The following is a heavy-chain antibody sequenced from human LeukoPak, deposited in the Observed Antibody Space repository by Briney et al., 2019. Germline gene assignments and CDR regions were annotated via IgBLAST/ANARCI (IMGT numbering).Heavy chain of an antibody. CDR1: GGSFSRYY. D-gene: IGHD3-22*01. CDR3: ARGENYYDNSAYDY. CDR2: INHSGTT. V-gene: IGHV4-34*01. Sequence: SETLSLTCAVYGGSFSRYYWYGIRQPPGRGREGMGEINHSGTTNYNPSLKSQVNISVDTSNTQLSLRLSCVTAADTAVYYCARGENYYDNSAYDYWGQGTLVTVSS. J-gene: IGHJ4*02.